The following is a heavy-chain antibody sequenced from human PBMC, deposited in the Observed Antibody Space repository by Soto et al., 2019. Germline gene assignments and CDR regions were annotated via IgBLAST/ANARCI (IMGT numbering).Heavy chain of an antibody. CDR2: INPNSGGT. CDR1: GYTFTGYY. CDR3: ARAVRSEGDAFDI. J-gene: IGHJ3*02. V-gene: IGHV1-2*04. Sequence: ASVKVSCKASGYTFTGYYMHWVRQAPGQGLEWMGWINPNSGGTNYAQKFQGWVTMTRDTSISTAYMELSRLRSDDTAVYYCARAVRSEGDAFDIWGQGTMVTVSS.